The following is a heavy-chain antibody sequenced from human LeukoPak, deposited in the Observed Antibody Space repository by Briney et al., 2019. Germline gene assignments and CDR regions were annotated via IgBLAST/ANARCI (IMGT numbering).Heavy chain of an antibody. D-gene: IGHD4-17*01. Sequence: RSGGSLRLSCAASGFTFSSYSMNWVRQAPGKGLEWVSFISSSRSYIYYADSVKGRFTISRDNAKNSLYLQMNSLRAEDTAVYYCAKDLKPTVTTWDPYYYYYYMDVWGKGTTVTVSS. V-gene: IGHV3-21*01. CDR3: AKDLKPTVTTWDPYYYYYYMDV. J-gene: IGHJ6*03. CDR2: ISSSRSYI. CDR1: GFTFSSYS.